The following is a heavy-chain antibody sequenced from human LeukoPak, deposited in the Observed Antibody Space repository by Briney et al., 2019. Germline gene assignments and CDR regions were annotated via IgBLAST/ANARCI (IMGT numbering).Heavy chain of an antibody. Sequence: SQTLSLTCTVSGGSISSGGYYWSWIRQPPGKGLEWIGYIYHSGSTYYNPSLKSRVTISVDRSKNQFSLKLSSVTAADTAVYYCASAVAGMYYFDYWGQGTLVTVSS. CDR3: ASAVAGMYYFDY. J-gene: IGHJ4*02. V-gene: IGHV4-30-2*01. CDR1: GGSISSGGYY. CDR2: IYHSGST. D-gene: IGHD6-19*01.